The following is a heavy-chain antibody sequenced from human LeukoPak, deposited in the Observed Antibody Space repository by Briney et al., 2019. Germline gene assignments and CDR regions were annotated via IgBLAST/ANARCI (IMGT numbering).Heavy chain of an antibody. D-gene: IGHD3-3*01. Sequence: GGSLRLSCTASGFTFGDYAMSWFRQAPGKGLEWVAIISYDGSNKYYADSVKGRFAISRDNAKNSLYLQMNSLGAEDTAVYFCARGTNWSPLDFDFWGQGTLVTVSS. CDR3: ARGTNWSPLDFDF. V-gene: IGHV3-30*09. J-gene: IGHJ4*02. CDR1: GFTFGDYA. CDR2: ISYDGSNK.